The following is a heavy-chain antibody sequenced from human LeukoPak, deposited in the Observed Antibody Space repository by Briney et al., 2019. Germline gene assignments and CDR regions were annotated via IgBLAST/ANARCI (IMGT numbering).Heavy chain of an antibody. CDR2: IYYSGGT. V-gene: IGHV4-59*01. CDR1: GGSISSYY. J-gene: IGHJ4*02. CDR3: ARLHSSSWYSFDY. D-gene: IGHD6-13*01. Sequence: SETLSLTCTVSGGSISSYYWSWIRQPPGEGLEWIGYIYYSGGTNYNPSLKSRVTISVDTSKNQFSLKLSSVTAADTAVYYCARLHSSSWYSFDYWGQGTLVTVSS.